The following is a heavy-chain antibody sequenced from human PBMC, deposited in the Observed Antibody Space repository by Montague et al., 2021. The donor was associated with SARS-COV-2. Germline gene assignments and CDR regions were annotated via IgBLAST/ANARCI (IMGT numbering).Heavy chain of an antibody. CDR2: IYYSGST. D-gene: IGHD4-11*01. J-gene: IGHJ6*04. Sequence: SETLSLTCSVSGDSISNYSWSWIRQSPGKGLEWIGYIYYSGSTNYNPSLTSRVTISVDTSKNQFSLNLTSVTAADTAVYYCARHVRVTTVTSHMYNYVMEAWGKGPTVT. CDR1: GDSISNYS. CDR3: ARHVRVTTVTSHMYNYVMEA. V-gene: IGHV4-59*08.